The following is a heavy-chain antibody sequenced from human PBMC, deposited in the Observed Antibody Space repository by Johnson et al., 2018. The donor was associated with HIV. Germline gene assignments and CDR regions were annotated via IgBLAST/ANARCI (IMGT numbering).Heavy chain of an antibody. J-gene: IGHJ3*02. Sequence: VQLVESGGGFVKPEGSLRLSCAASGFTFKNAWMHWVRQAPGKGLEGIGRIKSKYHDETTDYAAPVKGRFAISRDDSKNTVYLQMNSLKAEDTAVYYCTTGGCIDGVCYAFDIWGQGTRVTVSS. CDR3: TTGGCIDGVCYAFDI. D-gene: IGHD2-8*01. V-gene: IGHV3-15*01. CDR2: IKSKYHDETT. CDR1: GFTFKNAW.